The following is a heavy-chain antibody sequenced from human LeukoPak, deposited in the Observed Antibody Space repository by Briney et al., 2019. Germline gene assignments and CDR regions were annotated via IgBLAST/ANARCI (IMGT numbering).Heavy chain of an antibody. Sequence: AGGSLSLSCAASGFTFSTYVMHWVRQAPGKGLEWVAVISSDGSSEYYADSVRGRFTISRDNFKNTLFVQINSLRAEDTAVYYRARAKKIWRTLGDWGQGTLVTVSS. D-gene: IGHD3-16*01. CDR1: GFTFSTYV. CDR3: ARAKKIWRTLGD. J-gene: IGHJ4*02. V-gene: IGHV3-30-3*01. CDR2: ISSDGSSE.